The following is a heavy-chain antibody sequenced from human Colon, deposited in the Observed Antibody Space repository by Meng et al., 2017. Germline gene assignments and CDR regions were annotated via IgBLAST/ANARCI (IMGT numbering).Heavy chain of an antibody. D-gene: IGHD3-10*01. CDR2: VHDSGDT. CDR3: ARDPSNRGAFFDP. J-gene: IGHJ5*02. CDR1: GGSISGEGYC. V-gene: IGHV4-31*11. Sequence: VRLHQPRPRLVQPPPPLSLPCVVSGGSISGEGYCWSWIRQHPGKGLEWIGYVHDSGDTYYKSSLKSRITISIDTSENQFSLKLKSVTAADTAVYYCARDPSNRGAFFDPWGQGTLVTVSS.